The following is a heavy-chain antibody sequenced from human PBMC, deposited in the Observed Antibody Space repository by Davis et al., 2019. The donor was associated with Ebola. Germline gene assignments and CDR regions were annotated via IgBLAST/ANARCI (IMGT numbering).Heavy chain of an antibody. CDR2: ISRSGNTI. J-gene: IGHJ3*02. CDR3: ARVITMIVLVHDAFDI. Sequence: PGGSLRLSCAASGFTFSDYFMSWIRQAPGKGLEWVSYISRSGNTIYYADSVKGRFTSSRDNAKNSLYLQMNSLRAEDTAVYYCARVITMIVLVHDAFDIWGQGTMVTVSS. V-gene: IGHV3-11*01. D-gene: IGHD3-22*01. CDR1: GFTFSDYF.